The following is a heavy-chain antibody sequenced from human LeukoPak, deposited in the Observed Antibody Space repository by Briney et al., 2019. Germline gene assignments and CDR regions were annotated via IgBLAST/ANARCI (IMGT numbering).Heavy chain of an antibody. CDR2: IKQDGSEK. CDR1: GFTFSSYW. Sequence: GGSLRLSCAASGFTFSSYWMSWVRQAPGKGLEWVAHIKQDGSEKYYVDSVKGRFTISRDNAKNSLYLQMNSLRAEDTAVYYCARDQGYYYDSSGFDIWGQGTMVTVSS. D-gene: IGHD3-22*01. J-gene: IGHJ3*02. V-gene: IGHV3-7*01. CDR3: ARDQGYYYDSSGFDI.